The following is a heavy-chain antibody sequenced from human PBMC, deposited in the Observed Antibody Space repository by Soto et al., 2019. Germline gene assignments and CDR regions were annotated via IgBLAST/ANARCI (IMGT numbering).Heavy chain of an antibody. Sequence: PGGSLRLSCAASGFTFNSYAMNWVRQAPGKGLEWVAEISGSGIITYHAPSVKGRFTISSDSSKNTLYLQMYSLRAEDTAIYYCAKSLYGLLSFGEFNYWGQGALVTVSS. CDR2: ISGSGIIT. CDR3: AKSLYGLLSFGEFNY. V-gene: IGHV3-23*01. J-gene: IGHJ4*02. CDR1: GFTFNSYA. D-gene: IGHD2-15*01.